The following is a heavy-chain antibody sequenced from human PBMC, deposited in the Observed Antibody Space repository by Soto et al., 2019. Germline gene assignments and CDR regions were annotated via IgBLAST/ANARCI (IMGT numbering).Heavy chain of an antibody. Sequence: ASVKVSCKASGGTFSSYAISWVRQAPGQGLEWMGGIIPIFGTANYAQKFQGRVTITADESTSTAYMELSSLRSEDTAVYYRARAREGWFGELPPRYYYYYGMDVWGQGTTVTVSS. V-gene: IGHV1-69*13. CDR1: GGTFSSYA. CDR3: ARAREGWFGELPPRYYYYYGMDV. D-gene: IGHD3-10*01. J-gene: IGHJ6*02. CDR2: IIPIFGTA.